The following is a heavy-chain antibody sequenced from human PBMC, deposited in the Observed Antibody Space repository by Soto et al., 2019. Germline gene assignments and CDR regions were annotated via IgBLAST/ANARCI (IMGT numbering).Heavy chain of an antibody. CDR1: GDSLTNYD. Sequence: GTSVKVSCKDSGDSLTNYDSKWVRQATGQGLEWMGWMNPNSGNTGYAQKFQGRVTMTRNTSISTAYMELSSLRSEDTAVYYCARGRNGMDVWGQGTTVTVSS. CDR3: ARGRNGMDV. V-gene: IGHV1-8*01. J-gene: IGHJ6*02. CDR2: MNPNSGNT.